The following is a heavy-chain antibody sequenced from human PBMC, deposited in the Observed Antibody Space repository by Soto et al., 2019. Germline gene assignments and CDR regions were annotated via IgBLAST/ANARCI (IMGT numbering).Heavy chain of an antibody. CDR1: GYSFNSYG. J-gene: IGHJ6*02. CDR3: ARGGYYDSSGSRIYHYYGMDA. D-gene: IGHD3-22*01. Sequence: QVQLVQSGSEVKKPGASVKVSCKASGYSFNSYGISWVRQAPGQGLEWLGWISPYDDNTKYAQSLQGRVTMTTDTSTRTAYMELRSLRSDDTAVYYCARGGYYDSSGSRIYHYYGMDAWGQGTTVTVS. CDR2: ISPYDDNT. V-gene: IGHV1-18*01.